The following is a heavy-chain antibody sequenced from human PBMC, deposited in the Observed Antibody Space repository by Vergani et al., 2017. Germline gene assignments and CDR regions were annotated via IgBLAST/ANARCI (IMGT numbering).Heavy chain of an antibody. V-gene: IGHV4-4*03. CDR1: GGSISSSNW. D-gene: IGHD2-15*01. CDR2: IYHSGST. Sequence: QVQLQESGPGLVKPPGTLSLTCAVSGGSISSSNWWGWVRQPPGKGLEWIGEIYHSGSTNYKPSLKSRVTISVEKSKNQFSLKLSSVTAAEPAVYYCARRMAACRGGSCDYYYFYVIDVWGQGTTVTVSS. CDR3: ARRMAACRGGSCDYYYFYVIDV. J-gene: IGHJ6*02.